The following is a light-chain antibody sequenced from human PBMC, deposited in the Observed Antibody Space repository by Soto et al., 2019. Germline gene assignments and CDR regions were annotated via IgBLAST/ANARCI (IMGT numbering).Light chain of an antibody. CDR1: QSVSGN. CDR2: GAS. Sequence: EIVMTQSPATLSGARGESATLCCRASQSVSGNLAWYQQKPGQAPRLLISGASTRATGIPARFSGSGSGTEFTLTISRLEPEDFAVYYCQQYGNSMWTFGQGTKVDIK. CDR3: QQYGNSMWT. J-gene: IGKJ1*01. V-gene: IGKV3-15*01.